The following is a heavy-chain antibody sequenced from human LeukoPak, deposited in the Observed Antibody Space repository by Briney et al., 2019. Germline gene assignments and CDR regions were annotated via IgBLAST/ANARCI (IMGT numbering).Heavy chain of an antibody. CDR1: GYTFTGYY. Sequence: GASVKVSCKASGYTFTGYYIHWVRQAPGQGLEWMGWINPDSGGTNYAQKFQGRVTMTRDTSIRTAYMELRSLRSDDTAVYYCARDYPNTWIQLLLFDYWGQGTLVTVSS. V-gene: IGHV1-2*02. CDR2: INPDSGGT. CDR3: ARDYPNTWIQLLLFDY. J-gene: IGHJ4*02. D-gene: IGHD5-18*01.